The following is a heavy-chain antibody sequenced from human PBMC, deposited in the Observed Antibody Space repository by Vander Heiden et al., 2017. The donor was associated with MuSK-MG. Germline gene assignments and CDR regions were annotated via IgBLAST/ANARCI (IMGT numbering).Heavy chain of an antibody. J-gene: IGHJ4*02. CDR1: GLYFSTFW. CDR2: VKHDGSEE. CDR3: ARGLTSAF. D-gene: IGHD6-25*01. V-gene: IGHV3-7*04. Sequence: EMQLVVSGGGLVQPGESLRLSCAASGLYFSTFWMTWFRQAPGKGLEWVANVKHDGSEENYVDSVKGRFSISRDNAKNSLYLQMSSLRAEDTAVYYCARGLTSAFWGQGTLVTVSS.